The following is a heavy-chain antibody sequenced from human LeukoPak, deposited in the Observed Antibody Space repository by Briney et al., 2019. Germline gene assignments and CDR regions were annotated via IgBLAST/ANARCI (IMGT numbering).Heavy chain of an antibody. V-gene: IGHV4-30-2*01. CDR1: GGSISSGGYS. D-gene: IGHD2-2*01. Sequence: PSETLSLTCAVSGGSISSGGYSWSWIRQPPGKGLEWIGYTYHSGSTYYNPSLKSRVTISVDTSKNQFSLKLSSVTAADTAVYYCARGRPIVVVPAASELDYWGQGTLVTVSS. J-gene: IGHJ4*02. CDR3: ARGRPIVVVPAASELDY. CDR2: TYHSGST.